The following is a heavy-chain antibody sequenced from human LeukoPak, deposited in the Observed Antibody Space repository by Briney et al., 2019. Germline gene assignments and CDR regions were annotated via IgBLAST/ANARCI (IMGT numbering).Heavy chain of an antibody. Sequence: EASVKVSCKASGGTFSSYAISWVRQAPGQGLEWMGGIIPIFGIANYAQKFQGRVTITADESTSTAYMELSSLRSEDTAVYYCARLAGEIVVVTAIQRYYYYGMDVWGQGTTVTVSS. CDR3: ARLAGEIVVVTAIQRYYYYGMDV. D-gene: IGHD2-21*02. CDR1: GGTFSSYA. CDR2: IIPIFGIA. V-gene: IGHV1-69*01. J-gene: IGHJ6*02.